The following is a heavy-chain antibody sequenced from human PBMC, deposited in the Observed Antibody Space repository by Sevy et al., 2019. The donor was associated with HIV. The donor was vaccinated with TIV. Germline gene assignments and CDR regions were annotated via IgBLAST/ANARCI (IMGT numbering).Heavy chain of an antibody. CDR3: ARDRGVGAFDI. CDR2: ISSSSSYI. D-gene: IGHD3-10*01. Sequence: GGSLRLSCAASGFTFSSYSMNWVRQAPGKGLEWVSSISSSSSYIYYADSVKGRFTISRDNAKNSLYLQMNSLRAEETAVYYCARDRGVGAFDIWGQGTMVTVSS. V-gene: IGHV3-21*01. CDR1: GFTFSSYS. J-gene: IGHJ3*02.